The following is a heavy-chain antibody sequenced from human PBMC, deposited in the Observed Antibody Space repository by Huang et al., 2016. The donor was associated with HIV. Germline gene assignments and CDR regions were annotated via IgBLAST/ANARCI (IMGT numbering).Heavy chain of an antibody. CDR1: GFTVSSNY. D-gene: IGHD3-16*01. CDR2: ISSGGRT. J-gene: IGHJ6*02. CDR3: ARETSRRGTRNYSMDV. Sequence: EVQLVESGGGLVQSGGSLRLSCAASGFTVSSNYMTWVRQASGKGLEWVAVISSGGRTYYADAVKGSFTLSRDNSKNTIYLQMNSLNAEDTAVYYCARETSRRGTRNYSMDVWGQGTTVTVSS. V-gene: IGHV3-53*01.